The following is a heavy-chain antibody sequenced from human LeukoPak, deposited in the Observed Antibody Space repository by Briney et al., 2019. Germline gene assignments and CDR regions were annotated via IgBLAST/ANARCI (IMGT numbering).Heavy chain of an antibody. V-gene: IGHV3-30*02. J-gene: IGHJ6*03. D-gene: IGHD6-6*01. Sequence: PGGSLRLSCAASGFTFSSYGMHWVRQAPGKGLEWVAFIRYDGSNKYYADSVKGRFTISRDNSKNTLYLQMNSLRAEDTAVYYCARWGRARPLYYYYMDVWGKGTTVTVSS. CDR2: IRYDGSNK. CDR3: ARWGRARPLYYYYMDV. CDR1: GFTFSSYG.